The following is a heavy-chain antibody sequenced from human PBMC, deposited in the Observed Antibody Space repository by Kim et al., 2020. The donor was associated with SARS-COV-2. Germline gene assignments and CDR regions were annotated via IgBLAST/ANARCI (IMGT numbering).Heavy chain of an antibody. Sequence: GRSTSYAESVKGRFTISRDNAKNTLYLQMNSLRAEDTAVYYCASGLTPGQYWGQGTLVTVSS. CDR2: GRST. CDR3: ASGLTPGQY. J-gene: IGHJ4*02. V-gene: IGHV3-74*01. D-gene: IGHD2-15*01.